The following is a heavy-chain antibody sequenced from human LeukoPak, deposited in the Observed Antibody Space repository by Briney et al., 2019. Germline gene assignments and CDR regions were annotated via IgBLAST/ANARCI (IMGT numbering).Heavy chain of an antibody. CDR3: AKDTWDSYGYDIDY. J-gene: IGHJ4*02. CDR1: GFTFSSCA. Sequence: GGSLRLSCAASGFTFSSCAMSWVRQAPGKGLEWVSAISGSGGSTYYADSVKGRFTISRDNSKNTLYLQMNSLRAEDTAVYYCAKDTWDSYGYDIDYWGQGTLVTVSS. CDR2: ISGSGGST. D-gene: IGHD5-18*01. V-gene: IGHV3-23*01.